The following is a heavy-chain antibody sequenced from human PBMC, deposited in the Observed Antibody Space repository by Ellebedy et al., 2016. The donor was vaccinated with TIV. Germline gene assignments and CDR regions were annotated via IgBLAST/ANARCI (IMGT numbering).Heavy chain of an antibody. J-gene: IGHJ4*02. D-gene: IGHD1-26*01. Sequence: ASVKVSCKASGGTFSSYAISWVRQAPGQGLEWMGRIIPILGIANYAQKFQGRVTITADKSTSTAYMELSSLRSEDTAVYYCASTHSGSYAWDYWGQGTLVTVSS. CDR2: IIPILGIA. CDR3: ASTHSGSYAWDY. V-gene: IGHV1-69*04. CDR1: GGTFSSYA.